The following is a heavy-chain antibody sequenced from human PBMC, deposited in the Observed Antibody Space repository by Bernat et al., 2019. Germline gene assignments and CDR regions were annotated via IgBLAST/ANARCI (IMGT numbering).Heavy chain of an antibody. Sequence: EVQLVESGGGLVKPGGSLRLSCAASGFTFSNAWMNWVRQAPGRGLEWVGRIKSKTDGGKTAYAAPVKGRFTISRDDSKSTVFLQMNSLKTEDTAVYYCTTAPSGGATSPDYWGQGTLATVSS. CDR3: TTAPSGGATSPDY. CDR2: IKSKTDGGKT. J-gene: IGHJ4*02. V-gene: IGHV3-15*07. D-gene: IGHD1-26*01. CDR1: GFTFSNAW.